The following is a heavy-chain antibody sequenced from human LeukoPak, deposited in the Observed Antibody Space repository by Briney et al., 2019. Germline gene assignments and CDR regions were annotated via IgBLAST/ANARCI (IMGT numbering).Heavy chain of an antibody. V-gene: IGHV3-23*01. Sequence: GGSLRLSCAASGFTFTSYAMTWVRQAPGKGLEWVSGISRSGDYTYYADSVRGRFTISRDNSKNTLYLQLSSLRAEDTAVYYCAKLPPSGGDYVYMDYWGQGTLVTVSS. CDR3: AKLPPSGGDYVYMDY. CDR1: GFTFTSYA. J-gene: IGHJ4*02. D-gene: IGHD3-16*01. CDR2: ISRSGDYT.